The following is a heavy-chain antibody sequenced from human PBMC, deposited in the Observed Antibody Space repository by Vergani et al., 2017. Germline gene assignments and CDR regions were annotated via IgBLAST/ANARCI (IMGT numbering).Heavy chain of an antibody. CDR1: GGTFSSYA. CDR2: IIPIFGIA. Sequence: QVQLVQSGAEVKKPGSSVKVSCKASGGTFSSYAISWVRQAPGQGLEWMGGIIPIFGIANYAQKFQGRVTITADKSTSTAYMELSRLRSDDTAVYYCARDPGYSSKPPSADYWGQGTLVTVSS. CDR3: ARDPGYSSKPPSADY. V-gene: IGHV1-69*17. D-gene: IGHD6-13*01. J-gene: IGHJ4*02.